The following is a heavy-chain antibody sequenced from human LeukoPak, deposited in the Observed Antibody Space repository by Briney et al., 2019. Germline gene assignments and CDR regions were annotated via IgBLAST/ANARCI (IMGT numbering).Heavy chain of an antibody. V-gene: IGHV3-23*01. J-gene: IGHJ4*02. CDR3: AKVGRLGYCRVTNCYKLDHFDY. CDR1: GFSFRNYA. CDR2: ISGGGGET. D-gene: IGHD2-2*02. Sequence: GGSLRLSCAASGFSFRNYAMSWVRQAPGKGLEWVSAISGGGGETFYGDSVKGRFTISRDNSKNTLYLQMDSLRAEDTAVYYCAKVGRLGYCRVTNCYKLDHFDYWGQGALVTVSS.